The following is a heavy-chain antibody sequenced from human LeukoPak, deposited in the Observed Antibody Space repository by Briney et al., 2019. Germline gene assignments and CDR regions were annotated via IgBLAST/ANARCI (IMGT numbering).Heavy chain of an antibody. Sequence: SETLSLTCAVSGYSISSGYYWGWIRQPPGKGLEWIGSIYHSGSTYYNPSLKSRVTISGDTSKNQFSLKLSSVTAADTAVYYCARHGGWFDPWGQGTLVTVSS. CDR1: GYSISSGYY. CDR2: IYHSGST. CDR3: ARHGGWFDP. J-gene: IGHJ5*02. V-gene: IGHV4-38-2*01. D-gene: IGHD3-16*01.